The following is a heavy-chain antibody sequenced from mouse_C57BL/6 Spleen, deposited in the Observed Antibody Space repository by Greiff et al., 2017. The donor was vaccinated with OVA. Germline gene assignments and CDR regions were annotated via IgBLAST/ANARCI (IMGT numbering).Heavy chain of an antibody. Sequence: VKLMESGAELVRPGASVTLSCKASGYTFTDYEMHWVKQTPVHGLEWIGAIDPETGGTAYNQKFKGKAILTADKSSSTAYMELRSLTSEDSAVYYCTRFPYDVWGTGTTVTVSS. V-gene: IGHV1-15*01. J-gene: IGHJ1*03. CDR1: GYTFTDYE. CDR2: IDPETGGT. CDR3: TRFPYDV.